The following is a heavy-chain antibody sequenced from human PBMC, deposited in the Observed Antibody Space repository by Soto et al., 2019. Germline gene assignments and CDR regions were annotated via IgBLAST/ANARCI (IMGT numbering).Heavy chain of an antibody. J-gene: IGHJ5*01. V-gene: IGHV1-8*01. Sequence: QVQLVQSGAEVKTPGASVKVSCKASGYTFASYDINWVRQAPGQGLEWMGWMNPNSGNTGYAAKFQGRLTMTRDTAMSTAHMELSSLRNEATDVYYCARSDGYTFNWLDSWGQGTLVTVSA. CDR1: GYTFASYD. CDR2: MNPNSGNT. D-gene: IGHD2-21*01. CDR3: ARSDGYTFNWLDS.